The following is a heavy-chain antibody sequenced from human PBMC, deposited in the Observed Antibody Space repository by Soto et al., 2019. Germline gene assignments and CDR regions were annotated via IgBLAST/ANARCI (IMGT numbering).Heavy chain of an antibody. Sequence: PGESLKISCKASGYTFNAYRIGWVRQMPGKGLEWMGVIFPGDSDTRYSPSFQGQITISADKSTSTAYVEWSSLKASDSAMYYCARLDYTVTPPLYHPTGPFDNWGQGTLVTVSS. J-gene: IGHJ4*02. CDR2: IFPGDSDT. D-gene: IGHD2-2*02. V-gene: IGHV5-51*01. CDR1: GYTFNAYR. CDR3: ARLDYTVTPPLYHPTGPFDN.